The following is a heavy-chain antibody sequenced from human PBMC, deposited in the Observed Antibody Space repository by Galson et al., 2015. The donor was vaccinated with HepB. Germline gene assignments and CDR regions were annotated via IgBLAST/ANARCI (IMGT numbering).Heavy chain of an antibody. CDR3: AKLIGYYYDSSGIG. D-gene: IGHD3-22*01. V-gene: IGHV3-30*18. Sequence: SLRLSCAASGFTFSSYGMHWVRQAPGKGLEWVAVISYDGSNKYYADSVEGRFTISRDNSKNTLYLQMNSLRAEDTAVYHCAKLIGYYYDSSGIGWGQGTLVTASS. CDR1: GFTFSSYG. J-gene: IGHJ4*02. CDR2: ISYDGSNK.